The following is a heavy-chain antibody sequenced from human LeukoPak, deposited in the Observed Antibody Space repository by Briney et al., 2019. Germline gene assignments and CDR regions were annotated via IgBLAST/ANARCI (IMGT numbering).Heavy chain of an antibody. CDR2: IRSKAYGGTT. Sequence: PGGSLRLSCTASGFIFGDYAMSWFRQAPGKGLEWVGFIRSKAYGGTTEYAASVKGRFTISRDDSKSIAYLQMNSLKTEDTAVYYCTRALEYSSSGSWFDPWGQGTLVTVSS. D-gene: IGHD6-6*01. CDR3: TRALEYSSSGSWFDP. J-gene: IGHJ5*02. V-gene: IGHV3-49*03. CDR1: GFIFGDYA.